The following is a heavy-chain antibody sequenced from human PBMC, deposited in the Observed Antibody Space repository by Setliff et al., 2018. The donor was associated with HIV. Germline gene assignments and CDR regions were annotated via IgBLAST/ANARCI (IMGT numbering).Heavy chain of an antibody. CDR3: ASSTITIFGVVPYYFDY. D-gene: IGHD3-3*01. CDR2: INAGNGNT. Sequence: ASVKVSCKASGYTFSTYSIHWVRQAPGQRLEWMGWINAGNGNTKYSQKFQGRVTITRDTSASTAYMELSSLRSEDTAVYYCASSTITIFGVVPYYFDYWGQGTLVTVSS. J-gene: IGHJ4*02. CDR1: GYTFSTYS. V-gene: IGHV1-3*01.